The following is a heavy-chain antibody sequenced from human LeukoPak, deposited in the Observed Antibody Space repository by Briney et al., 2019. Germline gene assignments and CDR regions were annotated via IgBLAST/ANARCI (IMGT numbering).Heavy chain of an antibody. J-gene: IGHJ1*01. CDR2: ISSSSSTI. D-gene: IGHD3-9*01. V-gene: IGHV3-48*04. CDR1: GFTFSSYA. Sequence: PGGSLRLSCAASGFTFSSYAMTWVRQAPGKGLEWVSYISSSSSTIYYGDSVKGRFTISRDNAKNSLYLQMNSLRAEDTAVYYCARDILTGSQSRFQHWGQGTLVTVSS. CDR3: ARDILTGSQSRFQH.